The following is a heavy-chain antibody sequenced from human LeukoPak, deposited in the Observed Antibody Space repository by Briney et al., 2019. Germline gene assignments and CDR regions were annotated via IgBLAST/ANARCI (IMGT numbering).Heavy chain of an antibody. J-gene: IGHJ3*02. Sequence: ASVRVSCKASGFTFTSSAVQWVRQARGQRLEWIGWIVVGSDNTNYAQKFQERVTITRDMSTSTAYMELSSLRSEDTAVYYCAAAERYCSGGSCYVLAFDIWGQGTMVTVSS. CDR2: IVVGSDNT. V-gene: IGHV1-58*01. D-gene: IGHD2-15*01. CDR1: GFTFTSSA. CDR3: AAAERYCSGGSCYVLAFDI.